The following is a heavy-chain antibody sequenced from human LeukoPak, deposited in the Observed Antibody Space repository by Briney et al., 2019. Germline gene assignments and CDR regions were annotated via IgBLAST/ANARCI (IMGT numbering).Heavy chain of an antibody. CDR1: GGSFSVYY. J-gene: IGHJ5*02. D-gene: IGHD2-2*01. CDR3: ARGVKVVPARFDP. V-gene: IGHV4-34*01. Sequence: SETLSLTCAVYGGSFSVYYWSWIRQPPGKGLEGIGEINHSGSTNYNPSLKRRVTISVDTSKTQSSLKLSSVTAADTAVYYCARGVKVVPARFDPWGQGNLVTVSS. CDR2: INHSGST.